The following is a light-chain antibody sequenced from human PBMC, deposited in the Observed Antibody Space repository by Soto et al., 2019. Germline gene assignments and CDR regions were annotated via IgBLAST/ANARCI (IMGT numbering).Light chain of an antibody. Sequence: DIQMTQSPSSVSASVGDIVTITCRASQGITSWLSWYQQPPGKAPKLLIYAASILQSGVPSRFSGSGSRTHFTLTLRSLQPEDFATYYCHQDNNFPLTFGGGTKVEIK. CDR2: AAS. CDR3: HQDNNFPLT. CDR1: QGITSW. V-gene: IGKV1D-12*01. J-gene: IGKJ4*01.